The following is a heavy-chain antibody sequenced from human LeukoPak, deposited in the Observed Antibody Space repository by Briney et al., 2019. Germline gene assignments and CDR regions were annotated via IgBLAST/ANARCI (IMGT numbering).Heavy chain of an antibody. CDR3: AKEGSPRPKNRWLQSKLPSDYYYYMDV. J-gene: IGHJ6*03. CDR2: ISSSSSTL. Sequence: PGGSLRLSCAASGFTFSSYSMNWVRQAPGKGLEWVSYISSSSSTLYYADSVKGRFTISRDNAKNSLYLQMNSLRAEDMVLYYCAKEGSPRPKNRWLQSKLPSDYYYYMDVWGKGTTVTVSS. D-gene: IGHD5-24*01. V-gene: IGHV3-48*04. CDR1: GFTFSSYS.